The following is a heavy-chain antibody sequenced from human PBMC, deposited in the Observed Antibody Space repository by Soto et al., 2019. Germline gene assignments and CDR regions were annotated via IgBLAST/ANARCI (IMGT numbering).Heavy chain of an antibody. J-gene: IGHJ6*02. CDR3: ARDGIVVVTAKYYYYGMDV. V-gene: IGHV1-2*04. CDR2: INPNSGGT. Sequence: GASVKVSCKASGYTFTGYYMHWVRQAPGQGLEWMGWINPNSGGTNYAQKFQGWVTMTRDTSISTAYMELSRLGSDDTAVYYCARDGIVVVTAKYYYYGMDVWGQGTTVTVS. CDR1: GYTFTGYY. D-gene: IGHD2-21*02.